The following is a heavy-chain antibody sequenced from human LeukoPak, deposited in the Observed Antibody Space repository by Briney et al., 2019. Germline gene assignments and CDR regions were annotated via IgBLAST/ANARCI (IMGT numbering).Heavy chain of an antibody. V-gene: IGHV3-15*01. CDR1: GFTFGSAW. CDR2: IKSKTDGGTT. J-gene: IGHJ4*02. Sequence: GGSLRLSCAASGFTFGSAWMSWVRKPPGKGLEWVGRIKSKTDGGTTDYAAPVKGRFTISRDDSKNTLYLQMNSLKTEDTAVYYCTTDPPGGSSLIDYWGQGTLVTVSS. CDR3: TTDPPGGSSLIDY. D-gene: IGHD2-15*01.